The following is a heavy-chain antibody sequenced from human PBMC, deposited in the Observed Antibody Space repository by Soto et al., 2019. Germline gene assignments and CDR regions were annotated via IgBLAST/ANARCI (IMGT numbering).Heavy chain of an antibody. CDR1: GGSISSSSYY. V-gene: IGHV4-39*01. Sequence: SETLSLTCTVSGGSISSSSYYWGWIRQPPGKGLEWIGSIYYSGSTYYNPSLKSRVTISVDTSKNQFSLKLSSVTAADTAVYYCARMGTTIRALDYWGQGTLVTVSS. J-gene: IGHJ4*02. CDR3: ARMGTTIRALDY. D-gene: IGHD1-1*01. CDR2: IYYSGST.